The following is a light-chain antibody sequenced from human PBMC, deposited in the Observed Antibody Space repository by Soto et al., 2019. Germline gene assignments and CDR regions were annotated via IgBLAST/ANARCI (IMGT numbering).Light chain of an antibody. Sequence: EIVLTQSPGTLSLSPGERATLSCRASQSVSTSYLAWYQHKPGQAPRLLIYGASSRAPGIPDRFSGSGSGTDFAHTHSRLEAEDFAVYYCQQSGNSPLYTFGQGTKLEI. CDR2: GAS. CDR3: QQSGNSPLYT. J-gene: IGKJ2*01. CDR1: QSVSTSY. V-gene: IGKV3-20*01.